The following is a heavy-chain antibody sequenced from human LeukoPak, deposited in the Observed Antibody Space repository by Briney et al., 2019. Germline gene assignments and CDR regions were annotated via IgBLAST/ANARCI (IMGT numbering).Heavy chain of an antibody. CDR2: IKQDGSDK. J-gene: IGHJ4*02. V-gene: IGHV3-7*01. Sequence: GGSLRLSCAASGFTFSTYWMSWVRQAPGKGLEWVANIKQDGSDKFYVDSVKGRFTISRDNAKNSMYLQMNSLRAEDTAIYYWARVLPVASRDYWAQETLVTVSS. CDR1: GFTFSTYW. D-gene: IGHD2-2*01. CDR3: ARVLPVASRDY.